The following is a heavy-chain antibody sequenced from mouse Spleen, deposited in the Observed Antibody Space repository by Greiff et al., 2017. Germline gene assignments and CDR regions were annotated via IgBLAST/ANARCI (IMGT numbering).Heavy chain of an antibody. Sequence: QVQLQQSGAELVRPGTSVKVSCKASGYAFTNYLIEWVKQRPGQGLEWIGVINPGSGGTNYNEKFKGKATLTADKSSSTAYMQLSSLTSEDSAVYFCARKDSSGYVDYAMDYWGQGTSVTVSS. CDR2: INPGSGGT. J-gene: IGHJ4*01. CDR1: GYAFTNYL. D-gene: IGHD3-2*01. V-gene: IGHV1-54*01. CDR3: ARKDSSGYVDYAMDY.